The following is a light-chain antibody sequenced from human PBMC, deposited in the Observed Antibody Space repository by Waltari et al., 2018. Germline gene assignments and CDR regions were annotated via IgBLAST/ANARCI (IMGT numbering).Light chain of an antibody. J-gene: IGLJ3*02. CDR1: SGHSRNV. V-gene: IGLV4-69*01. Sequence: QLVLTQSPSASASLGASVKLTCTLSSGHSRNVIAWHQQQPEKGPRYLMKVNSDGSHSKGDEIPDRFSGSSSGAERYLTISSLQSEDEADYYCQTRGHGTWVFGGGTKLTVL. CDR3: QTRGHGTWV. CDR2: VNSDGSH.